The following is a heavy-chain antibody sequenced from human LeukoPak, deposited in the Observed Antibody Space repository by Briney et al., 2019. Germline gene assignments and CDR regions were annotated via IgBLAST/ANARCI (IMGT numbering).Heavy chain of an antibody. CDR1: GFTFSGYA. V-gene: IGHV3-30*04. Sequence: SGGSLRLSCAASGFTFSGYAMHWVRQAPGKGLEWLTVISTDGNDKHYADSVKGRFTISRDNSKNALYLQMNSLRVEDTAVYYCAIDPNWGTHSWGQGVLVTVSS. J-gene: IGHJ4*02. D-gene: IGHD7-27*01. CDR3: AIDPNWGTHS. CDR2: ISTDGNDK.